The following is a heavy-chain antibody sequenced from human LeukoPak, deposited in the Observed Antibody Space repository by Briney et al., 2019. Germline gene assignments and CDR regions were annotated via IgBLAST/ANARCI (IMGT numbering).Heavy chain of an antibody. V-gene: IGHV3-48*01. CDR3: ARVGVNYALGY. D-gene: IGHD1-7*01. CDR2: ISSSSGTI. J-gene: IGHJ4*02. Sequence: GGSLRLSCAASGFTFSTYGMNWVRQAPGEGLEWVSYISSSSGTIYYADSVKGRFTISRDNAKSSLYLHMNSLRAEDTAVYYCARVGVNYALGYWGQGTLVTVSS. CDR1: GFTFSTYG.